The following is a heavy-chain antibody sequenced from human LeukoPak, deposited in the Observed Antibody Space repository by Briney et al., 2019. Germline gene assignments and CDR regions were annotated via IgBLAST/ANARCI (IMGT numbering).Heavy chain of an antibody. D-gene: IGHD2-2*01. Sequence: GESLKISCKGSGYSFTSYWIGWVRQMPGKGLEGMGIIYPGDSDTRYSPSFQGQVTISADKSISTAYLQWSSLKASDTAMYYCARHELVVPAAATMFDYWGQGTLVTVSS. V-gene: IGHV5-51*01. CDR1: GYSFTSYW. CDR3: ARHELVVPAAATMFDY. J-gene: IGHJ4*02. CDR2: IYPGDSDT.